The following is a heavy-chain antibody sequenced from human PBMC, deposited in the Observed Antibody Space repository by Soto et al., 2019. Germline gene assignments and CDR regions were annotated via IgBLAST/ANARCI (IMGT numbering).Heavy chain of an antibody. J-gene: IGHJ4*02. V-gene: IGHV1-69*12. Sequence: QVQLVQPGAEVKTPGSSVKVSCKASGGTIRSASFSRVGQAPAQGREWMGGIIAMFDTPIYAQKFQDRVTITADESTSTAYMQLSSLRSGDTAVYYCARSGGLDRDFNYWGQGSLVTVSS. CDR3: ARSGGLDRDFNY. CDR1: GGTIRSAS. CDR2: IIAMFDTP. D-gene: IGHD2-15*01.